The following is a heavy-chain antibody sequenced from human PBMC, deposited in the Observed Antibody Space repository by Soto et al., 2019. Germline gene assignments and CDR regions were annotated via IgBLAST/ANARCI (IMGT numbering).Heavy chain of an antibody. D-gene: IGHD3-22*01. V-gene: IGHV3-9*01. J-gene: IGHJ4*02. CDR2: LRWSSGSL. CDR3: AKGLIKRERITMLIVVTPFDY. Sequence: EVQLVESGGALVQPGRSLRLSCAASGFSFDDYAMHWVRQVPGKGLEWVAGLRWSSGSLGYADSVKGRFTISRDNAKNSLYLQMNSLRPEDTALYYCAKGLIKRERITMLIVVTPFDYWGQGTLVTVSS. CDR1: GFSFDDYA.